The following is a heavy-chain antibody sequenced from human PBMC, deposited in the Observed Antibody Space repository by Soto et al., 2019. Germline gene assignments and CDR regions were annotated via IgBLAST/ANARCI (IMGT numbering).Heavy chain of an antibody. D-gene: IGHD6-6*01. CDR2: IYYSGSP. CDR1: GVSISSSSYY. Sequence: QLHLQESAPGLVKPSVTLSLTCTVSGVSISSSSYYWVWIRQPPGKGLEWTGSIYYSGSPDYIPSLQGRVTISVDTSKNQFALYVSSVTAAGTAVYYCARRMYRSSSWVFWGYWGQGTLVTVSS. CDR3: ARRMYRSSSWVFWGY. J-gene: IGHJ4*01. V-gene: IGHV4-39*01.